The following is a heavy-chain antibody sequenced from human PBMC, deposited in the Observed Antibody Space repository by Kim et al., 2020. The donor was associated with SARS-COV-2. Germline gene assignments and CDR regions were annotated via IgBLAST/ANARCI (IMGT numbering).Heavy chain of an antibody. Sequence: GGSLRLSCAASGFSVSDNYMNWVRQAPGKGLEWVSGIYRAGATYYADSVKGRFTISRDISQNTLYLQMNNLRADDTAVYYCARDNSSFWYYFDSWGQVIL. V-gene: IGHV3-53*01. CDR2: IYRAGAT. CDR1: GFSVSDNY. J-gene: IGHJ4*02. CDR3: ARDNSSFWYYFDS. D-gene: IGHD6-13*01.